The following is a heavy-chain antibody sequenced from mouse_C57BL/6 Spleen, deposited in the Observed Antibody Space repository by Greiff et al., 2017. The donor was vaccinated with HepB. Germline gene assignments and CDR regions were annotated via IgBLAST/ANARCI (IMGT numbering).Heavy chain of an antibody. D-gene: IGHD1-1*01. Sequence: EVMLVESVAELVRPGASVKLSCTASGFNIKNTYMHWVKQRPEQGLEWIGRIDPANGNTKYAPKFQGKATITADTSSNTAYLQLSSLTSEDTAIYYCARGGFYYGSSYAMDYWGQGTSVTVSS. CDR1: GFNIKNTY. V-gene: IGHV14-3*01. CDR2: IDPANGNT. CDR3: ARGGFYYGSSYAMDY. J-gene: IGHJ4*01.